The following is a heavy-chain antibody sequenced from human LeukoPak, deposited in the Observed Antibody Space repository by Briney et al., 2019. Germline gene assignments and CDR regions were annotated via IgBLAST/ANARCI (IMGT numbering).Heavy chain of an antibody. CDR2: IYPGDSDT. Sequence: GESLKISCKGSGYSFTSYWIGWVRQMPGKGLEWMGIIYPGDSDTRYSPSFQGQVTISADKSISTAYLQWSSLKASDTAMYYCARRRDCYDSSGYYRDPDAFDIWGQGTMVTVSS. CDR1: GYSFTSYW. J-gene: IGHJ3*02. V-gene: IGHV5-51*01. CDR3: ARRRDCYDSSGYYRDPDAFDI. D-gene: IGHD3-22*01.